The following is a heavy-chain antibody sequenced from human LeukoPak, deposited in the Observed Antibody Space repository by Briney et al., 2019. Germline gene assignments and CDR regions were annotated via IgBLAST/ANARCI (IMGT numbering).Heavy chain of an antibody. V-gene: IGHV2-5*01. CDR3: ARGYCSSTSCYTFDI. J-gene: IGHJ3*02. CDR1: GFSLRTSGGG. CDR2: IYWNDDK. D-gene: IGHD2-2*02. Sequence: SGPTLVNPPQTLTLTCTFSGFSLRTSGGGVGWIRQPPGKALEWLTLIYWNDDKRDSPSLKSRLTITKDTSKNQVVLTITNMDPVDTATYYCARGYCSSTSCYTFDIWGQGTMVTVSS.